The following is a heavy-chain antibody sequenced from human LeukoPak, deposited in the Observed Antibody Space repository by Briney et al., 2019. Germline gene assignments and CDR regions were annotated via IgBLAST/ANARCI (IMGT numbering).Heavy chain of an antibody. CDR1: GFIFSSFS. CDR3: AKDRGIISDY. V-gene: IGHV3-21*01. D-gene: IGHD3-10*01. Sequence: SGGSLRLSCAASGFIFSSFSMNWVRQAPGKGLEWVSSISSSGSYIYYADSVQGRFTISRDHSKNSLYLRLNSLRAEDTAVYYCAKDRGIISDYWGQGTLVTVSS. J-gene: IGHJ4*02. CDR2: ISSSGSYI.